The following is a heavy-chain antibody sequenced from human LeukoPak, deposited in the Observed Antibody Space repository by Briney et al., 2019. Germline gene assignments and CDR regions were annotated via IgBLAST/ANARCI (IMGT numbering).Heavy chain of an antibody. Sequence: GVSLRLSCAASGFTFSDYYMSWIRQAPGNGLYWVSYISSSSSYTNYADSVKRRFTISRDNAKNSLYLQMNSLRAEDTAVYFFFQAEDGIRDFDWYNWFDPWGQGTLVTVSS. CDR2: ISSSSSYT. CDR3: FQAEDGIRDFDWYNWFDP. CDR1: GFTFSDYY. D-gene: IGHD3-9*01. V-gene: IGHV3-11*03. J-gene: IGHJ5*02.